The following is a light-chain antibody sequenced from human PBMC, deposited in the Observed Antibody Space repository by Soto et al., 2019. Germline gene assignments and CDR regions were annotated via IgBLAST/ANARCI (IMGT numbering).Light chain of an antibody. CDR3: QVWDSSSDHTRV. J-gene: IGLJ2*01. CDR2: YDS. V-gene: IGLV3-21*04. CDR1: NIGSKS. Sequence: SYELTQPPSVSVAPGKTARITCGGNNIGSKSVHWYQQKPGQAPVLFIYYDSDRPSGIPERFSGSNSGNTATLTISRVEAGDEADYYCQVWDSSSDHTRVFGGGTKLTVL.